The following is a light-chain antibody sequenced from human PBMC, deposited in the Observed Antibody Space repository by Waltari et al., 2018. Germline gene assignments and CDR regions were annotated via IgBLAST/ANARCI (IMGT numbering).Light chain of an antibody. CDR2: AAS. J-gene: IGKJ4*01. CDR3: LHYNSNPPT. V-gene: IGKV1-17*01. Sequence: DVQMTQSPSSLSASAGDRVTITCRVSQGITTYLNWYRQKPGKAPERLIYAASNLENGVPSRFSGSGSGTDFTLTISSLQPEDFATYYCLHYNSNPPTFGGGTKVEIK. CDR1: QGITTY.